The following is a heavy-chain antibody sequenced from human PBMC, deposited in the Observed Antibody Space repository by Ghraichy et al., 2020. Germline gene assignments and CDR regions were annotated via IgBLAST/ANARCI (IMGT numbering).Heavy chain of an antibody. J-gene: IGHJ4*02. Sequence: SETLSLTCTVSGASVSSMFYYWTWIRQPPGKGLEWIGYINDNGQTNYNPSLKSRVTISRDTSKNHFSLRLTSVTPADTAVYYCVRSGAPTPGIAAAGYYFVWGQGTLVAVSS. V-gene: IGHV4-61*01. CDR3: VRSGAPTPGIAAAGYYFV. CDR1: GASVSSMFYY. D-gene: IGHD6-13*01. CDR2: INDNGQT.